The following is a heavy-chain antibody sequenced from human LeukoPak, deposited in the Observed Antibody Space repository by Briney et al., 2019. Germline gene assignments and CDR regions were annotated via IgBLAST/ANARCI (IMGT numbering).Heavy chain of an antibody. J-gene: IGHJ4*02. CDR1: GFTFSTFG. V-gene: IGHV3-33*06. D-gene: IGHD5-18*01. CDR2: IWYDGSNK. CDR3: AKDPGYGLYYFDY. Sequence: QTGGSLRLSCAASGFTFSTFGMHWVRQAPGKWLEWVAVIWYDGSNKYYADSVKGRFTISRDNSKNTLYLQMNSLRAEDTAVYYCAKDPGYGLYYFDYWGQGTLVTVSS.